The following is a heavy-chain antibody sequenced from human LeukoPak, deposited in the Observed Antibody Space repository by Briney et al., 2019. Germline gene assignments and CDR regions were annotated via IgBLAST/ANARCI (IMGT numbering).Heavy chain of an antibody. Sequence: ASVTVSCTASGYTFTSYAMHWVRQAPGQRLEWMGWINAGNGNTKYSQKFQGRVTITRDTSASTAYMELSSLRSEDTAVYYCAREACSSTSCYLAPWGQGTLVTVSS. J-gene: IGHJ5*02. CDR1: GYTFTSYA. D-gene: IGHD2-2*01. V-gene: IGHV1-3*01. CDR2: INAGNGNT. CDR3: AREACSSTSCYLAP.